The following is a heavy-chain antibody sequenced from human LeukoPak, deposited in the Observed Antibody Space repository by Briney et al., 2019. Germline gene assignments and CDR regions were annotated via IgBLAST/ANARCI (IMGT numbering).Heavy chain of an antibody. CDR2: INPNSGGT. J-gene: IGHJ3*02. Sequence: GASVKVSCKASGYTFTGYYMHWVRQAPGQGLEWMGWINPNSGGTNYAQKFQGRVTMTRDTSISTAYMELGRLRSDDTAVYYCARLRAYHGSYPDAFDIWGQGTMVTVSS. V-gene: IGHV1-2*02. CDR1: GYTFTGYY. CDR3: ARLRAYHGSYPDAFDI. D-gene: IGHD1-26*01.